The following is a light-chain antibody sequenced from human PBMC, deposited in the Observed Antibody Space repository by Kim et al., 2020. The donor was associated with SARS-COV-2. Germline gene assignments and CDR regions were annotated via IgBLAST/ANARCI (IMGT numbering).Light chain of an antibody. V-gene: IGLV1-40*01. Sequence: VTISCTGSSSNIGAGYDVHWYQQLPGTAPKLLIYGNSNRPSGVPDRFSGSKSGTSASLAITGLQAEDEADYYCQSYDSSLSGPVVFGGGTKLTVL. CDR2: GNS. CDR1: SSNIGAGYD. J-gene: IGLJ2*01. CDR3: QSYDSSLSGPVV.